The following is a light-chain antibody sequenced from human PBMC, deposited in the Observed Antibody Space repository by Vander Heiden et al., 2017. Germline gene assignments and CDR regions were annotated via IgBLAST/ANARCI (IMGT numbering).Light chain of an antibody. J-gene: IGLJ2*01. Sequence: QSVLTQPPSVSGAPGQRVTISCTASSSNIGAGYDVHWYQQLPGTAPNLLIYGNSNRPSGVPDRFSGSKSGTSASLAITGLQAEDEADYYCQSYDSSLSGWVVFGGGTKLTVL. V-gene: IGLV1-40*01. CDR3: QSYDSSLSGWVV. CDR2: GNS. CDR1: SSNIGAGYD.